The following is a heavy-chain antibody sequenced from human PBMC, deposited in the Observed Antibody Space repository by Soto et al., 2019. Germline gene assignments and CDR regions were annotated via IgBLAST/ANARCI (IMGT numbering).Heavy chain of an antibody. Sequence: AGGSLRLSCAASGFTFSGYSMNWVRQAPGKGLEWVSSISTSSTYIYYADSVRGRFTISRDNAKNSLYLQMNSLRAEDTAVYYCARDDGVTTADAFDIWGQGTMVTVSS. D-gene: IGHD1-26*01. J-gene: IGHJ3*02. CDR2: ISTSSTYI. CDR3: ARDDGVTTADAFDI. V-gene: IGHV3-21*01. CDR1: GFTFSGYS.